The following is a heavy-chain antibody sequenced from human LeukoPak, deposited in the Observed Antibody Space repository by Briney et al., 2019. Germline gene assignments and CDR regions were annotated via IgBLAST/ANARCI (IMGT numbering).Heavy chain of an antibody. CDR1: GGSISSYY. CDR2: IYTSGST. J-gene: IGHJ4*02. Sequence: SETLSLTCTVSGGSISSYYWSWIRQPAGKGLEWIGRIYTSGSTNYNPSLKSRVTMSVDTSKNQFSLKLSSVTAADTAVYYCARVQSDSSGYYYFDYWGQGTLVTVSS. D-gene: IGHD3-22*01. CDR3: ARVQSDSSGYYYFDY. V-gene: IGHV4-4*07.